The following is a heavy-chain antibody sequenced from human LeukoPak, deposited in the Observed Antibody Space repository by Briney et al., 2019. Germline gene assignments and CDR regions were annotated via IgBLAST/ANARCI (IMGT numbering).Heavy chain of an antibody. D-gene: IGHD6-19*01. Sequence: SETLSLTCTVSGYSISSGYYWGWIRQPPGKGLEWIGSIYHSGSTYYNPSLKSRVTISVDTSKNQFSLKLSSVTAADTAVYYCARVAVAGTPEDAFDIWGQGTMVTVSS. CDR1: GYSISSGYY. CDR3: ARVAVAGTPEDAFDI. J-gene: IGHJ3*02. CDR2: IYHSGST. V-gene: IGHV4-38-2*02.